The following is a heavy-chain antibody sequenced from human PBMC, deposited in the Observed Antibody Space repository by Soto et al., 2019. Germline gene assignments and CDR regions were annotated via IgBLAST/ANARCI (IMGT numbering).Heavy chain of an antibody. Sequence: GGSLRLSCAASGFTFSSYAMSWVRQAPGKGLEWVSAISGSGGSTYYADSVKGRFTISRDNSKNTLYLQMNSLRAEDTAVYYCALPVLRFLEWSPNHFDYWGQGTLVTVSS. D-gene: IGHD3-3*01. CDR3: ALPVLRFLEWSPNHFDY. J-gene: IGHJ4*02. CDR2: ISGSGGST. CDR1: GFTFSSYA. V-gene: IGHV3-23*01.